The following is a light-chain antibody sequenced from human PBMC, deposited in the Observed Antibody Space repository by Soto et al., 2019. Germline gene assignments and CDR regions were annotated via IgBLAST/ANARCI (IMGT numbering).Light chain of an antibody. CDR2: AAS. V-gene: IGKV1-39*01. Sequence: DIQMTQSPSSLSASVGDRVTITCRASQSISNHLHWYQQKPGKAPNLLIYAASRLQTGVPSRFSASGSGTDFTLTISSLQLEDCATYYCQQSYSTPRTFGQGTNLDIK. CDR1: QSISNH. CDR3: QQSYSTPRT. J-gene: IGKJ2*01.